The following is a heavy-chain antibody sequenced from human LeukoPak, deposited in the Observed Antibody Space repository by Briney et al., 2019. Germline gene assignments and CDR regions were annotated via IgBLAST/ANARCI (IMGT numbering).Heavy chain of an antibody. V-gene: IGHV1-2*06. CDR3: ARSFPTFGGVINFDY. CDR1: GYTFTGYY. CDR2: INPNSGGT. D-gene: IGHD3-16*01. J-gene: IGHJ4*02. Sequence: EASVKVSCKASGYTFTGYYMHWVRQAPGQGLEWMGRINPNSGGTNYAQKFQGRVTMTRDTSISTAYMELSRLRSDDTAVYYCARSFPTFGGVINFDYWGQGTLVTVSS.